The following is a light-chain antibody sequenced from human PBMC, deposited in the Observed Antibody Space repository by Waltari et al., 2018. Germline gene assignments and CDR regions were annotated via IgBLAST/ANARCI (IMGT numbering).Light chain of an antibody. J-gene: IGLJ3*02. CDR2: NFL. V-gene: IGLV1-40*01. CDR1: SSHIGADFD. CDR3: QSYDTNLGVRV. Sequence: QSVLTQSPSVSGAPGQRVTISCTGSSSHIGADFDLRRYQHLPGTAPKLLMYNFLSRPSGVPDRFSASKSGASAALAITGLQPEDEADYYCQSYDTNLGVRVFGGGTKLTVL.